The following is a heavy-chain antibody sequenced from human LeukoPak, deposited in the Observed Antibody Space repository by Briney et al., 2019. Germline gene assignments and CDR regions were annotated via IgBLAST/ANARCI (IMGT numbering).Heavy chain of an antibody. J-gene: IGHJ4*02. CDR2: IGGNVGST. V-gene: IGHV3-23*01. CDR1: GFTFGTYA. Sequence: GGSLRLSCAASGFTFGTYAMSWVRQAPGKGLEWVSGIGGNVGSTYCADSVKGRFTVSRDNSKNTLYLQMNSLRAEDTAVYYCAKDIYGDYGGFDYWGQGTLVTVSS. D-gene: IGHD4-17*01. CDR3: AKDIYGDYGGFDY.